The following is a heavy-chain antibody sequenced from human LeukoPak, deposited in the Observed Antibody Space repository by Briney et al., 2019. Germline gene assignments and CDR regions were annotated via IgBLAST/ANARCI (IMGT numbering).Heavy chain of an antibody. CDR1: GFSFEDYA. J-gene: IGHJ6*02. Sequence: GRSLRLSCAASGFSFEDYAMHWVRQAPGKGLGWVSGISWNSGSIGHADSVKGRFTISRDNAKNSLYLQMNSLRAEGTALYYCAKDREGYVSSGMDVWGQGTTVTVSS. D-gene: IGHD3-10*02. CDR2: ISWNSGSI. CDR3: AKDREGYVSSGMDV. V-gene: IGHV3-9*01.